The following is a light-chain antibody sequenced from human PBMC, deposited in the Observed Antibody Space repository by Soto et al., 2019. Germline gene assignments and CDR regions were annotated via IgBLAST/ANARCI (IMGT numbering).Light chain of an antibody. CDR3: VSCITSVGTGV. CDR1: SSNIENNY. J-gene: IGLJ3*02. CDR2: NNN. V-gene: IGLV1-51*01. Sequence: QSVLTQQPSVSAAPGQKVTISCSGSSSNIENNYVACYQQVPGTVPKLLIYNNNGRPSGSPDRIFGSASGTSATQIITGLQTGDEADYFCVSCITSVGTGVSGGGTKFTVL.